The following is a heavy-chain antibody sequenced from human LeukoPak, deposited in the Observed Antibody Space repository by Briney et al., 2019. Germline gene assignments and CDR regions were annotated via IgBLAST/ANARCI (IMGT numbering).Heavy chain of an antibody. CDR1: GGSISSYY. J-gene: IGHJ4*02. CDR2: IYYSGST. V-gene: IGHV4-59*08. CDR3: ASGGFLGGNFWGYYFDY. D-gene: IGHD4-23*01. Sequence: SETLSLTCTVSGGSISSYYRSWIRQPPGKGLEWSGYIYYSGSTNYNPSLKSRVTISVDTSKTHFSLKLSSVTAADTAVYYCASGGFLGGNFWGYYFDYWGQGTLVTVSS.